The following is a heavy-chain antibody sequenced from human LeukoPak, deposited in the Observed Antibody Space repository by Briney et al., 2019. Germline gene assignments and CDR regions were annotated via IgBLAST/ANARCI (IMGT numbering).Heavy chain of an antibody. D-gene: IGHD4-17*01. J-gene: IGHJ3*02. Sequence: PSETLSLTCAVSGGSISSSNWWSWVRQPPGKGLEWIGEIYHSGSTNYNPSLKSRVTISVDTSKNQFSLKLSSVTAADTAVYYCARGTSTDYGDYAYAFDIWGQGTMVTVSS. CDR3: ARGTSTDYGDYAYAFDI. V-gene: IGHV4-4*02. CDR2: IYHSGST. CDR1: GGSISSSNW.